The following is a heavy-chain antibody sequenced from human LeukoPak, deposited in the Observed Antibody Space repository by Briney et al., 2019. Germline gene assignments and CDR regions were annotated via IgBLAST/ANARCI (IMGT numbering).Heavy chain of an antibody. CDR3: ARVRRPRGSGTYYYDSSGYYWDY. D-gene: IGHD3-22*01. J-gene: IGHJ4*02. CDR1: GGSISSYY. Sequence: SETLSLTCTVSGGSISSYYWSWIRQPPGKGLEWIGYIYYSGSTNYNPSLKSRVTISVDTPKNQFSLKLSSVTAADTAVYYCARVRRPRGSGTYYYDSSGYYWDYWGQGTLVTVSS. CDR2: IYYSGST. V-gene: IGHV4-59*01.